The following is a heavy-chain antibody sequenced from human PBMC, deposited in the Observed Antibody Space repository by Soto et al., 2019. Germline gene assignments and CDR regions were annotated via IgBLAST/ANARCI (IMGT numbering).Heavy chain of an antibody. CDR3: ARVVGNSGDYFDY. V-gene: IGHV4-34*01. Sequence: QGQLQQWGAGLLKPSETLSLTCAVNVGSFSGHYWSWIRQPPGKGLEWIGEINHSGSTNYTPSLKSRVTITVDTSKNQFSLKLSSVTAADTAIYYCARVVGNSGDYFDYWGQGTLVTVSS. CDR2: INHSGST. CDR1: VGSFSGHY. J-gene: IGHJ4*02. D-gene: IGHD2-15*01.